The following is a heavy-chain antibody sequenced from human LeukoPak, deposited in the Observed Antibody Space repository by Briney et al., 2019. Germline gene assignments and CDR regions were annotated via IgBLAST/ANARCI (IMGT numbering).Heavy chain of an antibody. CDR3: ARDKTLRGVRFYYYGLDV. D-gene: IGHD3-10*01. CDR2: TYYRAKWYN. V-gene: IGHV6-1*01. Sequence: SQTLSLTCAISGDSVSSNSAAWNWIRQSPSRGLEWLGRTYYRAKWYNDYAVSVKSRIIINPDTFKNQLSLQLNSVSPEDTAIYYCARDKTLRGVRFYYYGLDVWGQGTTVTVSS. J-gene: IGHJ6*02. CDR1: GDSVSSNSAA.